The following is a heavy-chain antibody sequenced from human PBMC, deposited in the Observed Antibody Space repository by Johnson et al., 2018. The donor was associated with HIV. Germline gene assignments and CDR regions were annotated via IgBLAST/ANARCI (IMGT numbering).Heavy chain of an antibody. J-gene: IGHJ3*02. CDR2: IRYDGSNK. CDR3: AKDRGYGGNLDAFDI. V-gene: IGHV3-30*02. CDR1: GFTFSSYG. Sequence: QVLLVESGGDVVQPGRSLRLSCTASGFTFSSYGMHWVRQAPGKGLEWVAFIRYDGSNKYYADSVKGRFTISRDNSKNTLYLQMNNLRAEDTAVYYCAKDRGYGGNLDAFDIWGQGTMVTVSS. D-gene: IGHD4-23*01.